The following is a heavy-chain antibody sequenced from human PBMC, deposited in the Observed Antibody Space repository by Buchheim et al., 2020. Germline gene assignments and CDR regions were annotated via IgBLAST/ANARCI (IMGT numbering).Heavy chain of an antibody. CDR2: IYYSGST. V-gene: IGHV4-31*03. D-gene: IGHD3-10*01. CDR1: GGSISSGGYY. Sequence: QVQLQESGPGLVKPSQTLSLTCTVPGGSISSGGYYWSWIRQHPGKGLEWIGYIYYSGSTHYNPSLKSRVTISVDTPKNPSSLKLSSVTAADTAVYYCARLVRGGWFDPWGQGTL. CDR3: ARLVRGGWFDP. J-gene: IGHJ5*02.